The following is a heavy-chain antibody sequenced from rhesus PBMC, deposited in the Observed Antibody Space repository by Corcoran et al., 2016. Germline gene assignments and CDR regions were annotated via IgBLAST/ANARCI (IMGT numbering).Heavy chain of an antibody. CDR3: ARNNHYHTYFDY. D-gene: IGHD3-9*01. CDR1: GYSISSGYY. CDR2: IYGSCGSN. J-gene: IGHJ4*01. Sequence: QVQLQESGPGLVKPSETLSLTCAVSGYSISSGYYWNWIRQPPGKGLEWIGSIYGSCGSNYLTPSLKSRVTLSVDTSKNQFSLKVSSVTAADTAVYYCARNNHYHTYFDYWGQGVLVTVSS. V-gene: IGHV4S14*01.